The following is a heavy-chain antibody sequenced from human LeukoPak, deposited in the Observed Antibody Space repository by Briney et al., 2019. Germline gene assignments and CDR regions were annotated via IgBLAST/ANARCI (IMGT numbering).Heavy chain of an antibody. V-gene: IGHV1-18*01. J-gene: IGHJ4*02. Sequence: ASVKVSCKASGYTFTSYGISWVRQAPGQGLEWMGWISAYNGNTNYAQKLQGRVTMTTDTSTSTAYMELRSLRPEDTAVFYCARDTTGKVRGFCDYWGQGTLVTVSS. D-gene: IGHD1-26*01. CDR3: ARDTTGKVRGFCDY. CDR1: GYTFTSYG. CDR2: ISAYNGNT.